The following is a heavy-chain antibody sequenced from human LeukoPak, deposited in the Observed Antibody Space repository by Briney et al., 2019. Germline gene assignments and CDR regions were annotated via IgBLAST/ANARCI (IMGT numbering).Heavy chain of an antibody. CDR1: GGSISSSSYY. CDR2: IYYSGST. CDR3: ASKIWFGELLTLPWGYYYMDV. J-gene: IGHJ6*03. D-gene: IGHD3-10*01. V-gene: IGHV4-39*01. Sequence: PSETLSLTCTVSGGSISSSSYYWGWLRQPPGKGLEWIGSIYYSGSTYYNPSLKSRVTISVDTSKNQFSLKLSSVTAADTAVYYCASKIWFGELLTLPWGYYYMDVWGKGTTVTVSS.